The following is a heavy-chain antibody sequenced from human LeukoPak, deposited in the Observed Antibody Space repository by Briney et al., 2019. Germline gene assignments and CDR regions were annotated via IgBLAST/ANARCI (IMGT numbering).Heavy chain of an antibody. CDR3: ARLPPARSGGSGADY. J-gene: IGHJ4*02. V-gene: IGHV5-51*01. CDR1: GYSFTSYW. CDR2: IYPGDSDT. Sequence: GESLKISCKGSGYSFTSYWIGWVRQMPGKGLEWMGIIYPGDSDTRYSPSFQGQVTISADKSISTAYLQWSSLKASDTAMYYCARLPPARSGGSGADYWGQGTLVTVSS. D-gene: IGHD2-15*01.